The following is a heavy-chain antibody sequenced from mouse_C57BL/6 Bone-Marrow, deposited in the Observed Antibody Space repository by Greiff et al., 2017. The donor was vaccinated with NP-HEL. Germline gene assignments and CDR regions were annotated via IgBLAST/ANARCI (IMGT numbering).Heavy chain of an antibody. Sequence: VKLMESGPGLVAPSQSLSITCTVSGFSLTSYGVHWVRQPPGKGLEWLVVIWSDGSTTYNSALKSRLSISKDNSKSQVFLKMNSLQTDDTAMYYCARQDSLGGYYAMDYWGQGTSVTVSS. CDR3: ARQDSLGGYYAMDY. CDR2: IWSDGST. V-gene: IGHV2-6-1*01. CDR1: GFSLTSYG. D-gene: IGHD1-1*01. J-gene: IGHJ4*01.